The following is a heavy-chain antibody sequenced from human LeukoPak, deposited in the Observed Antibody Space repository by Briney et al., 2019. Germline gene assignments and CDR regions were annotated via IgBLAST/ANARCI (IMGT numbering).Heavy chain of an antibody. V-gene: IGHV7-4-1*02. CDR1: GYTFTNYA. Sequence: ASVKVSCEASGYTFTNYAMNWVRQAPGQGLEWMGWINTNTGNPTYAQGFTGRFVFSLDTSVSTAYLQISSLKAEDTAVYYCARDYQRWLQYRLGYWGQGTLVTVSS. D-gene: IGHD5-24*01. CDR2: INTNTGNP. J-gene: IGHJ4*02. CDR3: ARDYQRWLQYRLGY.